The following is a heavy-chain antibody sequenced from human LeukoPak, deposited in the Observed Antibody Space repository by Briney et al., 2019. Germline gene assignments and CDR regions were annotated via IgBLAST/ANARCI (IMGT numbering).Heavy chain of an antibody. CDR3: ARSSRGVIGLLDY. CDR1: GYTFTSYD. CDR2: MNTNTGDP. V-gene: IGHV7-4-1*01. J-gene: IGHJ4*02. Sequence: ASVKVSCKASGYTFTSYDINWVRQATGQGLEWMGWMNTNTGDPIYARGFKGRFVLSVDKSVNTAYLEIASLQTEDNAVYYCARSSRGVIGLLDYWGQGTLVTVSS. D-gene: IGHD3-10*01.